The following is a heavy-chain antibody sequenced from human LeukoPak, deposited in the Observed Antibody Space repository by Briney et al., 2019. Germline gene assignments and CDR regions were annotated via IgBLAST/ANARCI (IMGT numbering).Heavy chain of an antibody. CDR2: ISSSTK. D-gene: IGHD6-19*01. Sequence: PGRSLRLSCAASGFTFSSYSMNWVRQAPGKGLEWISHISSSTKYYADSVKGRFTISRDNAKNSLYLQMNSLRAEDTAVYYCARDEYTSGWSFDYWGQGTLVTVSS. V-gene: IGHV3-48*01. CDR3: ARDEYTSGWSFDY. CDR1: GFTFSSYS. J-gene: IGHJ4*02.